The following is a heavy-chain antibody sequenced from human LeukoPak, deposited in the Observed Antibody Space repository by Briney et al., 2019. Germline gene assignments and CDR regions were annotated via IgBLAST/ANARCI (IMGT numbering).Heavy chain of an antibody. CDR1: GYTFTSYG. D-gene: IGHD1-1*01. J-gene: IGHJ4*02. V-gene: IGHV1-18*01. Sequence: ASVKVSCKASGYTFTSYGISWVRQAPGQGLEWMGWISANNGDTDYPPKLQDGVTMTTDTYTSTAYMELRSLRSDDTAMYYCARESHETREDYWGQGTLVTVSS. CDR3: ARESHETREDY. CDR2: ISANNGDT.